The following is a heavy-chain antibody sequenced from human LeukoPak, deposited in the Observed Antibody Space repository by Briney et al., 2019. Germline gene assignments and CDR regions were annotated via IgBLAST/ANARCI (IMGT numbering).Heavy chain of an antibody. V-gene: IGHV3-53*01. Sequence: GGSLRLSCAASGFTVSSNYMSWVRQAPGKGLEWVSVIYSGGSTYYADSVKGRFTISRDNAENSLYLQMNSLRAEDTAVYYCARDPYSGNYGDYYYYYMDLWGQGTTVTISS. CDR2: IYSGGST. D-gene: IGHD1-26*01. CDR3: ARDPYSGNYGDYYYYYMDL. J-gene: IGHJ6*03. CDR1: GFTVSSNY.